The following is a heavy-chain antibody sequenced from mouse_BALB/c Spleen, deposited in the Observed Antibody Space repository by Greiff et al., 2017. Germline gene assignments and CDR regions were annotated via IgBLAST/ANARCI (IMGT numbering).Heavy chain of an antibody. Sequence: EVKLVESGGDLVKPGGSLKLSCAASGFTFSSYGMSWVRQTPDKRLEWVATISSGGSYTYYPDSVKGRFTISRDNAKNTLYLQMSSLKSEDTAMYYCARSYYGSSYWFAYWGQGTLVTVSA. J-gene: IGHJ3*01. CDR1: GFTFSSYG. CDR2: ISSGGSYT. CDR3: ARSYYGSSYWFAY. D-gene: IGHD1-1*01. V-gene: IGHV5-6*02.